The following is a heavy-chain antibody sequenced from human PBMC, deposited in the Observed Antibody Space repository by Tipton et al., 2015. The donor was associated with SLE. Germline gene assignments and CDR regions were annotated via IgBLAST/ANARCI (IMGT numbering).Heavy chain of an antibody. CDR3: AKDEGPDYYDTSGWNY. CDR2: IRHDGRNR. Sequence: QLVQSGGAVVHPGGSLKVSCVTSGFTFSRYGMHWVRQAPGKGLEWVAFIRHDGRNRYYADSVKGRFTISKDNSRNTLYLQMNSLRSDDTAVFYCAKDEGPDYYDTSGWNYWGQGTLVTVSS. D-gene: IGHD3-16*01. CDR1: GFTFSRYG. J-gene: IGHJ4*02. V-gene: IGHV3-30*02.